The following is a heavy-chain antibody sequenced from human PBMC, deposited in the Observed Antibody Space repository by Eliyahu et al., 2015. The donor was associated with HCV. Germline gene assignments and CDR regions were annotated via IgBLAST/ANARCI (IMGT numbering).Heavy chain of an antibody. CDR3: ARGRPVVVPAATNWFDP. CDR2: INPNXGGT. D-gene: IGHD2-2*01. Sequence: QVQLVQSGAEVKKPGASVKVSCKASXYTFXGYYMHWVRQAPGQGLEWMGWINPNXGGTNYAQKFQGRVTMTRDTSISTAYMELSRLRSDDTAVYYCARGRPVVVPAATNWFDPWGQGTLVTVSS. J-gene: IGHJ5*02. CDR1: XYTFXGYY. V-gene: IGHV1-2*02.